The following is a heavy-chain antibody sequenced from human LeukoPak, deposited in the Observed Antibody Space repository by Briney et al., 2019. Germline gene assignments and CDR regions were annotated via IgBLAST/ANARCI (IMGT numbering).Heavy chain of an antibody. CDR3: ARVSDHYFDY. CDR1: GSSFTSYW. V-gene: IGHV5-51*01. J-gene: IGHJ4*02. CDR2: IYPGDSDT. Sequence: KLGESLKISCKASGSSFTSYWIGWVRQLPGKGLEWMGIIYPGDSDTRYSPSFQGQVTISADKSISTAYLRWSSLKASDIAMYYCARVSDHYFDYWGQGTLATVSS. D-gene: IGHD1-14*01.